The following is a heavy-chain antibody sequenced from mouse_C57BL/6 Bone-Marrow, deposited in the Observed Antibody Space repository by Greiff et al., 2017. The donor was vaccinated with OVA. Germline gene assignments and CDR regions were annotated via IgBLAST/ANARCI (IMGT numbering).Heavy chain of an antibody. J-gene: IGHJ4*01. CDR2: ISYDGSN. CDR1: GYSITSGYY. V-gene: IGHV3-6*01. Sequence: EVKLEESGPGLVKPSQSLSLTCSVTGYSITSGYYWNWIRQFPGNKLEWMGYISYDGSNNYNPSLKNRISITRDTSKNQFFLKLNSVTTEDTATYYCAGGNYGAMDYWGQGTSVTVAS. D-gene: IGHD2-1*01. CDR3: AGGNYGAMDY.